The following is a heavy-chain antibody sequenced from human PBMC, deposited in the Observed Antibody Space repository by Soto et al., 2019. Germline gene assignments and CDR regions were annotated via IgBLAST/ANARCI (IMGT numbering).Heavy chain of an antibody. D-gene: IGHD2-8*01. CDR2: MNPNSGNT. J-gene: IGHJ6*02. CDR1: GYTFTSYD. CDR3: ARGMSVLMVYAVYYYYYGMDV. V-gene: IGHV1-8*01. Sequence: ASVKVSCKASGYTFTSYDINWVRQATGQGLEWMGWMNPNSGNTGYAKKFQGRVTMTRNTSISTAYMELSSLRSEDTAVYYCARGMSVLMVYAVYYYYYGMDVWGQGTTVTVSS.